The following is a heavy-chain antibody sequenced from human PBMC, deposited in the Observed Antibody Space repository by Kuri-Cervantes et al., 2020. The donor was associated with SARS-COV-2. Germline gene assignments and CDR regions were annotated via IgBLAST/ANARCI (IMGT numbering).Heavy chain of an antibody. V-gene: IGHV4-34*01. CDR1: GGSFSGYY. J-gene: IGHJ6*04. CDR3: ARPGGFLDV. CDR2: ITDRGSQ. D-gene: IGHD4-23*01. Sequence: GSLRLSCAVYGGSFSGYYWTWIRQPPGKGLEWIGEITDRGSQTYNPSLKSRVTISTDVSKNQFSLKLTSVTAADTAVYYCARPGGFLDVWGKGTTVTVSS.